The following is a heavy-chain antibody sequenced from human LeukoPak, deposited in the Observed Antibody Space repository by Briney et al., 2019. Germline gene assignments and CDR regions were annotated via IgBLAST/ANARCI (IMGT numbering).Heavy chain of an antibody. CDR1: GFSVSNDY. V-gene: IGHV3-66*02. CDR2: IHTDGTT. D-gene: IGHD2-2*01. CDR3: AKDPVNCSSTSCSHYYYYYYMDV. Sequence: GGSLRLSCAASGFSVSNDYMSWVRQAPGKGLEWVSVIHTDGTTYYADSVKGRFTISRDNSKNTLYLQMNSLRAEDTAVYYCAKDPVNCSSTSCSHYYYYYYMDVWGKGTTVTVSS. J-gene: IGHJ6*03.